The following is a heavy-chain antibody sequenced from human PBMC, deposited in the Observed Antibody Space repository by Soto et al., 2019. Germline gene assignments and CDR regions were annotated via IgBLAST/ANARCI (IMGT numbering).Heavy chain of an antibody. J-gene: IGHJ5*02. CDR3: ARSIAARLNWFDP. Sequence: PGGSLRLSCAASGFTFSNYGMYWVRQAPGKGLEWVAFISYDGSSKFYADPMKGRHTISRDNAKNSLYLQMNSLRAEDTAVYYCARSIAARLNWFDPWGQGTLVTVSS. CDR1: GFTFSNYG. D-gene: IGHD6-6*01. V-gene: IGHV3-30*03. CDR2: ISYDGSSK.